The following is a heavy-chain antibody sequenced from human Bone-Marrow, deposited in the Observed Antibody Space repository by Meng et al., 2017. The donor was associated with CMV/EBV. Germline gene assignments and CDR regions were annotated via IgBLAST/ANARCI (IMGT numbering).Heavy chain of an antibody. D-gene: IGHD5-12*01. Sequence: GGSLRLSCAASGFSFGTYDMYWVRHAPGKGLEWVAFIRYDGSKIYYAASVTGRFTISRDNSENTLYRHMNGLRTEDTAIYYCSKYQNSGYDPDYGMDGWGQGTTVTVSS. J-gene: IGHJ6*02. CDR3: SKYQNSGYDPDYGMDG. CDR2: IRYDGSKI. CDR1: GFSFGTYD. V-gene: IGHV3-30*02.